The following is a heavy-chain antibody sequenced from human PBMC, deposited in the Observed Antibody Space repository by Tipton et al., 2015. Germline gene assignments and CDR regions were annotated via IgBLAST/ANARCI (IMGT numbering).Heavy chain of an antibody. CDR2: ISYSGSP. Sequence: LRLSCTVSGGSISNYYWNWIRQPPGKGLEWIGYISYSGSPNYNPSLRSRVTISVDASKNQFSLRLSSITAADTAVYYCARGHYVSGWYSHYFDLWGRGSLVTVSS. J-gene: IGHJ2*01. D-gene: IGHD6-19*01. V-gene: IGHV4-59*12. CDR3: ARGHYVSGWYSHYFDL. CDR1: GGSISNYY.